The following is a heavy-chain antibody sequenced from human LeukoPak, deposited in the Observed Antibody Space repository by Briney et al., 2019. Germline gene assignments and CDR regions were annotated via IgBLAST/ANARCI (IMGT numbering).Heavy chain of an antibody. CDR2: INPSGGST. CDR3: ARSRIKAGTWGGYLDH. V-gene: IGHV1-46*01. D-gene: IGHD2-15*01. Sequence: ASVKVSCKASGYTFTSYDIHWVRQAPGQGLEWMGIINPSGGSTSYAQKFQGRVTMTRDMSTSTVYMELNSLRSEDTAVYYCARSRIKAGTWGGYLDHWGQGTLVSVSS. J-gene: IGHJ4*02. CDR1: GYTFTSYD.